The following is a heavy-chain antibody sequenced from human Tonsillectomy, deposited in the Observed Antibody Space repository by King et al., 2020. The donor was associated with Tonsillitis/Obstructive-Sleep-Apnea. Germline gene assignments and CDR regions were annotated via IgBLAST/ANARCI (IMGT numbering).Heavy chain of an antibody. CDR3: ARADLSSAWDYYLDS. J-gene: IGHJ4*02. Sequence: VQLVESGGGLIQPGGSLRLSCAASGFTVSTHYMSWVRQAPGKGLEWLSVIYSGGSTYYADSVKGRFTIPRDNSKNTLFLQMNSLRAEDTAVYFCARADLSSAWDYYLDSWGQGTLVTVSS. CDR2: IYSGGST. CDR1: GFTVSTHY. V-gene: IGHV3-53*01. D-gene: IGHD6-19*01.